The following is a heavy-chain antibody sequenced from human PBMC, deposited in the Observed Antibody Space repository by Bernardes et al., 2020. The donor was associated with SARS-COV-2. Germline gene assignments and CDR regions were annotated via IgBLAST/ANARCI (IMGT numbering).Heavy chain of an antibody. CDR1: GGSVSSDNYY. Sequence: SETLSLTCTVSGGSVSSDNYYWSWIRQPPGKGLEWIGYIHYSGSTNYNPSLKSRVTISIDTSKRQFSLNLSSVTAADTAVYYCARVGGNSSPFDYWGPGILVTVSS. D-gene: IGHD6-13*01. CDR2: IHYSGST. J-gene: IGHJ4*02. V-gene: IGHV4-61*01. CDR3: ARVGGNSSPFDY.